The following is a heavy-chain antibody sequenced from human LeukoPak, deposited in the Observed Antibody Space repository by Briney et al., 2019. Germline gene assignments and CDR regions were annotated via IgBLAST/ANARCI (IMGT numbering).Heavy chain of an antibody. D-gene: IGHD2-21*01. J-gene: IGHJ4*02. Sequence: PGRSLRLSCAASGFTFSSYAMHWVRQAPGKGLEWISYISGSSSSIYYADSVRGRFTISRDNAKNALYLQMNSLRAEDTAVYYCFGQGHITYYFDYWGPGTLVTVSS. V-gene: IGHV3-48*04. CDR2: ISGSSSSI. CDR1: GFTFSSYA. CDR3: FGQGHITYYFDY.